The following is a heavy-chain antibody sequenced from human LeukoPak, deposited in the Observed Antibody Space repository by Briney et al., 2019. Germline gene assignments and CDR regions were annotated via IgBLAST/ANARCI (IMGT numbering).Heavy chain of an antibody. D-gene: IGHD4-17*01. CDR1: GFTFSSYE. V-gene: IGHV3-48*03. Sequence: GGSLRLSCGASGFTFSSYEMNWVRQAPGKGLEWVSYISNSGSTIYYADSVKGRFTISRDNAKNSLYLQMNSLRAEDTAVYYCARDPHYGDYGFISGMDVWGQGTTVTVSS. CDR3: ARDPHYGDYGFISGMDV. CDR2: ISNSGSTI. J-gene: IGHJ6*02.